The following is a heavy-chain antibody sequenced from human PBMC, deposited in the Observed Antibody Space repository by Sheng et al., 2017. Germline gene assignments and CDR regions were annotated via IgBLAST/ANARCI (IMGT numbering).Heavy chain of an antibody. CDR1: GFTFINYA. J-gene: IGHJ4*02. Sequence: VQLVESGGGVVQSGRSLRLSCLASGFTFINYAMSWVRQAAGKGPEWVSGISASGGATYFADSVKGRFTISRDNSKNTVYLQMNSLRAEDTAVYYCAKDRMEHVVYYFDSWGQGTLVTVSS. CDR3: AKDRMEHVVYYFDS. D-gene: IGHD1-26*01. V-gene: IGHV3-23*04. CDR2: ISASGGAT.